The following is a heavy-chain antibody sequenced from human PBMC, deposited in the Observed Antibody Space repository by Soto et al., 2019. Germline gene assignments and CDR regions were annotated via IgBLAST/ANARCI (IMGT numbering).Heavy chain of an antibody. CDR2: IWYDGSNK. Sequence: PGGSLRLSCAASGFTFSSYGMHWVRQAPGKGLEWVAVIWYDGSNKYYADSVKGRFTISRDNSKNTLYLQMNSLRAEDTAVYYCARDWRIAVAGTVGYWGQGTLVTVSS. V-gene: IGHV3-33*01. CDR3: ARDWRIAVAGTVGY. D-gene: IGHD6-19*01. J-gene: IGHJ4*02. CDR1: GFTFSSYG.